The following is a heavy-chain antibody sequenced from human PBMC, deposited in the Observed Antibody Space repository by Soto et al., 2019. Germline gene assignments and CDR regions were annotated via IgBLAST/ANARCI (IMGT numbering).Heavy chain of an antibody. V-gene: IGHV4-61*08. Sequence: PSETLSLTCTVSGGSISSGGYYWSWIRQPPGKGLEWIGYIYYSGSTNYNPSLKSRVTISVDTSKNQFSLKLSSVTAADTAVYYCAGKLYYYDSSGKPPLFDYWGQGTLVTVSS. D-gene: IGHD3-22*01. CDR2: IYYSGST. J-gene: IGHJ4*02. CDR1: GGSISSGGYY. CDR3: AGKLYYYDSSGKPPLFDY.